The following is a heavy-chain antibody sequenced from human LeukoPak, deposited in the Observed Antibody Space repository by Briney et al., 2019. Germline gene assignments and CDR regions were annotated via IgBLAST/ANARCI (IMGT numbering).Heavy chain of an antibody. CDR2: IYTSGST. CDR3: ASSPGYVFYYGMDV. Sequence: PSETLSLTCAVYGGSFSGYYWSWIRQPAGKGLEWIGRIYTSGSTNYNPSLKSRVTMSVDTSKNQFSLKLSSVTAADTAVYYCASSPGYVFYYGMDVWGQGTTVTVSS. D-gene: IGHD3-16*01. V-gene: IGHV4-59*10. CDR1: GGSFSGYY. J-gene: IGHJ6*02.